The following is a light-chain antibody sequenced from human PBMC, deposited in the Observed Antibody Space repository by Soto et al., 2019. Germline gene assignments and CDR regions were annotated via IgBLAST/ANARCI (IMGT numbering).Light chain of an antibody. CDR2: DVS. J-gene: IGKJ4*01. CDR1: QSVSDS. Sequence: DIPMTQSPSTLSASVGDTVTITCRASQSVSDSLAWYQVKPGEAPKLLIFDVSNLETGVPSRFSGSGSGTEFSLTIRGLQPDDFATYYCQQLNAYPLTFGGGTKVEIK. CDR3: QQLNAYPLT. V-gene: IGKV1-5*01.